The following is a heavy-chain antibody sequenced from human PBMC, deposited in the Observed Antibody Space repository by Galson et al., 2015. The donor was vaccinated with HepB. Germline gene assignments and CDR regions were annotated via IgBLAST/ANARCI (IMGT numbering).Heavy chain of an antibody. Sequence: SLRLSCAASGFTFSSYAMRWVRQAPGKGLEWVSAISSSGGSTYYADSVKGRFTISRDNSKNTLYLQMNSLRAEDTAVYYCAKDTVIDLVLMVYASFPPDYWGKRTGGTVAS. J-gene: IGHJ4*02. V-gene: IGHV3-23*01. D-gene: IGHD2-8*01. CDR2: ISSSGGST. CDR3: AKDTVIDLVLMVYASFPPDY. CDR1: GFTFSSYA.